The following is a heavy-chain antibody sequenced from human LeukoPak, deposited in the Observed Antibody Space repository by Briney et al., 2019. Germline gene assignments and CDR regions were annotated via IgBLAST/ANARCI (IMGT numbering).Heavy chain of an antibody. V-gene: IGHV1-2*02. CDR2: INPNSGGT. CDR3: ARVGGQPLLLGY. D-gene: IGHD2-21*02. J-gene: IGHJ4*02. CDR1: GYTFTGYY. Sequence: ASVKVSCKTSGYTFTGYYLHWVRQAPGQGPEWMGWINPNSGGTNYAQKFQGRVTMTRDTSITTAYMELRRLRYDDTAVYYCARVGGQPLLLGYWGQGTLVTVSS.